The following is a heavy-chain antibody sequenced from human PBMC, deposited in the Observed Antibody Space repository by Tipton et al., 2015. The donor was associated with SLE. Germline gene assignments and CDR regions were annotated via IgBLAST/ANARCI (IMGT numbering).Heavy chain of an antibody. J-gene: IGHJ6*03. Sequence: LRLSCTVSGGSISSGPYYWTWIRQPAGKGLEWIGRIYRTGNTIYNPSLSSRLTISVDTSKNQFSLKLDSVTAADTAVYYCARDNRQWLVQTKVSYYYYYMDVWGKGTTVTVSS. CDR3: ARDNRQWLVQTKVSYYYYYMDV. CDR2: IYRTGNT. CDR1: GGSISSGPYY. V-gene: IGHV4-61*02. D-gene: IGHD6-19*01.